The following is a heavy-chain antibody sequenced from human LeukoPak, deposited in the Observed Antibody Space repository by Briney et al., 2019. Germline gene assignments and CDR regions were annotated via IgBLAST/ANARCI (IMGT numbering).Heavy chain of an antibody. D-gene: IGHD3-3*01. J-gene: IGHJ6*02. CDR1: GFTFSSYD. V-gene: IGHV3-13*01. CDR3: ARALSSYDFWSGYYRGRYYYGMDV. CDR2: IGTAGDT. Sequence: PGGSLRLSCAASGFTFSSYDMPWVRQATGKGLEWVSAIGTAGDTYYPGSVKGRFTISRENAKNSLYLQMNSLRAGDTAVYYCARALSSYDFWSGYYRGRYYYGMDVWGQGTTVTVSS.